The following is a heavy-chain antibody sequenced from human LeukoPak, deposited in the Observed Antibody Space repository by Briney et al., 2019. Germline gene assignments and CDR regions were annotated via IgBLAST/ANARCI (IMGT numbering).Heavy chain of an antibody. CDR2: ISSTGTTI. Sequence: GESLRLSCAASGFTFDDHGMSWVRQAPGKGLEWVSHISSTGTTIYYADSVKGRFTISRDNAKNSLYLQMHTLRAEDTAVYYCARTFYYYGSGRQTKFDYWGQGTLVTVPS. V-gene: IGHV3-48*03. J-gene: IGHJ4*02. D-gene: IGHD3-10*01. CDR3: ARTFYYYGSGRQTKFDY. CDR1: GFTFDDHG.